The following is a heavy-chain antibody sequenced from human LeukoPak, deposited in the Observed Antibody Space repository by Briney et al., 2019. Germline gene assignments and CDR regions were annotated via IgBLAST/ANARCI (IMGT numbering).Heavy chain of an antibody. V-gene: IGHV1-2*02. J-gene: IGHJ4*02. CDR1: GYTFTDYY. CDR3: AREKPYSSRSTPRSVPSYYFDY. D-gene: IGHD6-13*01. CDR2: INPNSGGT. Sequence: GASVKVSCKASGYTFTDYYMHWVRQAPGQGLEWMGWINPNSGGTNYAQKFQGRVTMTRDTSISTAYMELSRLRSDDTAVYYCAREKPYSSRSTPRSVPSYYFDYWGQGTLVTVSS.